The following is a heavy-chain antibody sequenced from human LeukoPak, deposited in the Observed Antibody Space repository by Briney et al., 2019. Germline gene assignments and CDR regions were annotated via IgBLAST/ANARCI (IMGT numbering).Heavy chain of an antibody. Sequence: ASVKVSCKASGYTFTSYGISWVRQAPGQGLEWMGWISAYNGNTNYAQKLQGRVTMTTDTSTSTAYMELRSLRSDDAAVYYCARDGEVVPAAIPNYYYYGMDVWGQGTTVTVSS. CDR2: ISAYNGNT. CDR1: GYTFTSYG. J-gene: IGHJ6*02. D-gene: IGHD2-2*02. V-gene: IGHV1-18*01. CDR3: ARDGEVVPAAIPNYYYYGMDV.